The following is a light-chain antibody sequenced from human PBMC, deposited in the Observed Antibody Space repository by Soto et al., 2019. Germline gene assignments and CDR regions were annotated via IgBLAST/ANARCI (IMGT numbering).Light chain of an antibody. CDR2: GAS. J-gene: IGKJ1*01. V-gene: IGKV3-20*01. CDR3: QEYGTSRT. Sequence: EIVLTQSPGTLSLSPGERATLFCRASQSVRSSYLVWYQQKPGQAPRLLLYGASSRATGIPDRFSGSGSGTDFSLTISRLEPEEFAVYYCQEYGTSRTFGQGTKVEIK. CDR1: QSVRSSY.